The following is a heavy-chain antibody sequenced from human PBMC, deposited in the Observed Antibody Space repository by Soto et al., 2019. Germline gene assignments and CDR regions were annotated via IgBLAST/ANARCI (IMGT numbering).Heavy chain of an antibody. Sequence: QVQLVESGGGVVQPGTSLRLSCTASGFTFNSYGIHWVRQAPGKGLEWLALIEYNAKNRFYADSVKGRFSISRDNYRNTVYLQVTGLRAEATAVYYCAREGDDYCSGTRCFHYYGLDVWGQGTTVIV. D-gene: IGHD2-15*01. J-gene: IGHJ6*02. CDR3: AREGDDYCSGTRCFHYYGLDV. CDR1: GFTFNSYG. V-gene: IGHV3-33*05. CDR2: IEYNAKNR.